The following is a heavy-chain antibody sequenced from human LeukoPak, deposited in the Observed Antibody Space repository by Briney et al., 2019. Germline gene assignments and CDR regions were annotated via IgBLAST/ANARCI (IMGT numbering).Heavy chain of an antibody. V-gene: IGHV3-7*03. D-gene: IGHD3-3*01. J-gene: IGHJ4*02. CDR2: IKQDGSEK. CDR1: GFTFSSYW. CDR3: ARGATYYDFWSGYYIPYYFDY. Sequence: GGSLRLSCAASGFTFSSYWMSWVRQAPGKGLEWVANIKQDGSEKYYVDSVKGRFTISRDNSKNTLYLQMNSLRAEDTAVYYCARGATYYDFWSGYYIPYYFDYWGQGTLVTVSS.